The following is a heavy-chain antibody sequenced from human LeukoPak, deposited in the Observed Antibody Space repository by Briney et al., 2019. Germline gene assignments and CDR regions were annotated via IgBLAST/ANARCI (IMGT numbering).Heavy chain of an antibody. Sequence: APVKVSCKASGYTFTGYYMHWVRQAPGQGLEWMGWINPNSGGTNYAQKFQGWVTMTRDTSISTAYMELSRLRSDDTAVYYCARTSSSWYSKSYYYYGMDVWGQGTTVTVSS. V-gene: IGHV1-2*04. CDR3: ARTSSSWYSKSYYYYGMDV. CDR1: GYTFTGYY. J-gene: IGHJ6*02. D-gene: IGHD6-13*01. CDR2: INPNSGGT.